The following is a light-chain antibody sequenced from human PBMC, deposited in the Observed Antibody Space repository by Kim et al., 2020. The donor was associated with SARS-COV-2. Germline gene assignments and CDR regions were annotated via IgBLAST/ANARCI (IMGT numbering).Light chain of an antibody. V-gene: IGKV3-15*01. CDR2: GAS. J-gene: IGKJ4*01. CDR3: QQYNNWPLT. Sequence: SVSPGERVTHSCRASQSVSSNLAWYQQKPGQAPRLLIFGASTRATGIPARCSGSGSGTEFTLTVSSLQSEDFAVYSCQQYNNWPLTFGGGTKLEI. CDR1: QSVSSN.